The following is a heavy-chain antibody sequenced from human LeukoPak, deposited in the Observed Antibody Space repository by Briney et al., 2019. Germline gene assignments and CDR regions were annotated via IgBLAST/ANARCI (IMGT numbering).Heavy chain of an antibody. CDR1: GFTFSSYG. J-gene: IGHJ4*02. V-gene: IGHV3-30*18. CDR2: ISYDGSNK. Sequence: GGSLRLSCAASGFTFSSYGMHWVRQAPGKGLEWEAVISYDGSNKYYADSVKGRFTISRDNSKNTLYLQMNSLRAEDTAVYYCAKDRRVGVRGVMIYYFDYWGQGTLVTVSS. D-gene: IGHD3-10*01. CDR3: AKDRRVGVRGVMIYYFDY.